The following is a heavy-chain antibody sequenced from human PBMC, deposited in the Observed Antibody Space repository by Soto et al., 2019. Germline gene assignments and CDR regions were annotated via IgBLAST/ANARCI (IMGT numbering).Heavy chain of an antibody. CDR2: ISGSGGST. D-gene: IGHD3-16*02. CDR3: AKAARLRLGELSIRYDY. V-gene: IGHV3-23*01. CDR1: GFTFSSYA. J-gene: IGHJ4*02. Sequence: PGGSLRLSCAASGFTFSSYAMSWVRQAPGKGLEWVSAISGSGGSTYYADSVKGRFTISRDNSKNTLYLQMNSLRAEDTAVYYCAKAARLRLGELSIRYDYWGQGTLVTVSS.